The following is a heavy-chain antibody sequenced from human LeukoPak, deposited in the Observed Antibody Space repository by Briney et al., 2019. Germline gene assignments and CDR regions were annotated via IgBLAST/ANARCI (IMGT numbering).Heavy chain of an antibody. CDR1: GYLGNHD. J-gene: IGHJ3*02. CDR2: MNPNSGNT. V-gene: IGHV1-8*02. D-gene: IGHD2/OR15-2a*01. CDR3: ARNFYGDGFDI. Sequence: SVKVSCKASGYLGNHDINWVRQSTGQGLEWMGWMNPNSGNTGYAQKFQGRVTLTRDTSTSTAYMELSSLRPEDTAVYFCARNFYGDGFDIWGQGTKVTVS.